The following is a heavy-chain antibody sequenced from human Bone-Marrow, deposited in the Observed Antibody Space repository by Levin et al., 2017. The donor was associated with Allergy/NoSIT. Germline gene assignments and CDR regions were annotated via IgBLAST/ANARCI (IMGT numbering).Heavy chain of an antibody. CDR1: GFTVSSNY. V-gene: IGHV3-66*01. CDR3: ARDAPYGDYPWFYGMDV. CDR2: IYRGGST. J-gene: IGHJ6*02. Sequence: LSLPCAASGFTVSSNYMNWVRQAPGKGLEWVSFIYRGGSTSYADSVKGRFTISRDNSKNILYLQMNSLRPQDTAVYYCARDAPYGDYPWFYGMDVWGQGTTVTVSS. D-gene: IGHD4-17*01.